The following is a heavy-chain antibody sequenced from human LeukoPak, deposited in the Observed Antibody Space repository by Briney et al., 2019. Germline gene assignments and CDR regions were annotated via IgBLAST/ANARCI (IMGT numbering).Heavy chain of an antibody. Sequence: SETLSLTCTVSGGSISSGSYYWSWIRQPAGKGLEWIGRIYTSGSTNYNPSLKSRVTISVDTSKNQFSLKLSSVTAADTAVYYCARVYIVVVVAASRGDAFDIWGQGTMVTVSS. V-gene: IGHV4-61*02. CDR1: GGSISSGSYY. CDR2: IYTSGST. CDR3: ARVYIVVVVAASRGDAFDI. J-gene: IGHJ3*02. D-gene: IGHD2-15*01.